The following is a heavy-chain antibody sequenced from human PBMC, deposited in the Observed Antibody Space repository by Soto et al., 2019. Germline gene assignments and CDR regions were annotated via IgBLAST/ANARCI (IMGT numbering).Heavy chain of an antibody. CDR3: ARDHLVATFYYYGMDV. Sequence: PGGSLRLSCAASGFTFSSYWMSWVRQAPGKGLEWVANIKQDGSEKYYVDSVKGRFTISRDNAKNSLYLQMNSLRAEDTAVYYCARDHLVATFYYYGMDVWAKGPRSPSP. V-gene: IGHV3-7*03. CDR1: GFTFSSYW. J-gene: IGHJ6*02. D-gene: IGHD5-12*01. CDR2: IKQDGSEK.